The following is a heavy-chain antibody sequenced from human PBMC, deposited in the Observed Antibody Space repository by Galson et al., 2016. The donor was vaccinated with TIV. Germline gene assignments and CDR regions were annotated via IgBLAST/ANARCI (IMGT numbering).Heavy chain of an antibody. CDR2: IKSNFDGGTT. J-gene: IGHJ4*02. V-gene: IGHV3-15*01. CDR1: GFIFSNAW. CDR3: TTELGYCSGGYLYYFDY. D-gene: IGHD2-15*01. Sequence: SLRLSCAASGFIFSNAWMSWVRQAPGKGLEWVGRIKSNFDGGTTDYAAPVKGRFTISRHDSKNTLFLQMNRLKTEDTAVYYCTTELGYCSGGYLYYFDYWGQGTLVTVSS.